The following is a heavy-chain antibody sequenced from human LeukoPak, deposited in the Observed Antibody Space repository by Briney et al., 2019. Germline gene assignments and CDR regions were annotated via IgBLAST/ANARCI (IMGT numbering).Heavy chain of an antibody. D-gene: IGHD6-19*01. CDR2: IRYDGSNK. V-gene: IGHV3-30*02. CDR1: GFTFSSYG. CDR3: AKLIGAVAGVDY. Sequence: PGGSLRLPCAASGFTFSSYGMHWVRQAPGKGLEWVAFIRYDGSNKYYADSVKGRFTISRDNSKNTLYLQMNSLRAEDTAVYYCAKLIGAVAGVDYWGQGTLVTVSS. J-gene: IGHJ4*02.